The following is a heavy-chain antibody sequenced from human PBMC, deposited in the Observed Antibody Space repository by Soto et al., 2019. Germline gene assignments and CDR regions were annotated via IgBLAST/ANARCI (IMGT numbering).Heavy chain of an antibody. D-gene: IGHD3-3*01. J-gene: IGHJ5*02. CDR3: AREDYYESNNWFYT. V-gene: IGHV4-4*07. Sequence: SETLSLTCAVSGVSIKTYYWSWIRKPAGKGLEWIGRIYTTGSANHNPSLKSRVTMSVYTSKNQVSLKLTSVTAAAAGVYYCAREDYYESNNWFYTWGQG. CDR1: GVSIKTYY. CDR2: IYTTGSA.